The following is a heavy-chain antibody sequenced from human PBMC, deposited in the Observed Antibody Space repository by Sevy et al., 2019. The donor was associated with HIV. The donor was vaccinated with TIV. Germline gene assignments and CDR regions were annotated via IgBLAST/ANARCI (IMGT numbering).Heavy chain of an antibody. J-gene: IGHJ4*02. D-gene: IGHD3-16*01. V-gene: IGHV3-7*01. Sequence: GGSLRLSCAASGFTFSAYGMNWVRQAPGKGLEWVANIKSDGGDKHYVDSVEGPFTISSDNAKNSLYLQMNSLRVEDTAVSYCAQETVGRFDSWGQGTLVTVSS. CDR1: GFTFSAYG. CDR2: IKSDGGDK. CDR3: AQETVGRFDS.